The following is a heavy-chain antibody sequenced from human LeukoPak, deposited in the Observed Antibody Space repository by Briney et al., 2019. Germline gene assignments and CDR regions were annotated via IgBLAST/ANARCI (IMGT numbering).Heavy chain of an antibody. CDR1: TLTLHNYW. CDR3: ACRAGYTGSWSAFDY. Sequence: GGSLRLPCTASTLTLHNYWTRWVRQAPGKALEWVTNIKQDGCEEYHGDSVKGRFTIARDNAKNSLYLQMNGLRAEDTAVYYCACRAGYTGSWSAFDYWGQGTLVTVSS. D-gene: IGHD6-13*01. J-gene: IGHJ4*02. CDR2: IKQDGCEE. V-gene: IGHV3-7*05.